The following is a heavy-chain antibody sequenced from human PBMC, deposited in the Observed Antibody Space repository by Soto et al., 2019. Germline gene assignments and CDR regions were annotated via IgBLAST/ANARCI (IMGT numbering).Heavy chain of an antibody. J-gene: IGHJ4*02. V-gene: IGHV1-24*01. Sequence: VKVSCKVSGYTLTELSIHWVRQAPGKGLEWMGGFDPEDGETMYAQKFQGRVTMTEDTSTDTAYTELSSLRSEDTAVYYCATSILVAAAGFDDWGQGSLVTVSS. CDR1: GYTLTELS. CDR2: FDPEDGET. D-gene: IGHD2-2*01. CDR3: ATSILVAAAGFDD.